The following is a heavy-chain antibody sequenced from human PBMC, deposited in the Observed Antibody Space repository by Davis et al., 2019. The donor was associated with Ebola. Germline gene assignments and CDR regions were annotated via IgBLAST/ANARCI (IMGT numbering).Heavy chain of an antibody. J-gene: IGHJ5*02. CDR1: GGTFSSYA. CDR2: IIPILDIA. V-gene: IGHV1-69*04. D-gene: IGHD6-19*01. Sequence: SVKVFCKASGGTFSSYAISWVRQAPGQGLEWMGRIIPILDIANYAQKFQGRVTITADKSTSTAYMELSSLRSEDTAVYYCARDKTAVAGTGGFDPWGQGTLVTVSS. CDR3: ARDKTAVAGTGGFDP.